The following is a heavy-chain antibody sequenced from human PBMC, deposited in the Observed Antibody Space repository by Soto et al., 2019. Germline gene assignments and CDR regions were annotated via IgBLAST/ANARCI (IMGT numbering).Heavy chain of an antibody. CDR1: GFSLSTSGVG. CDR3: AHGTMVRGALPFDY. J-gene: IGHJ4*02. Sequence: QITLKESGPTLVKPTQTLTLTCTFSGFSLSTSGVGVGWIRQPPGKALEWLALIYWDDDKRYSPSLKSRLTITKDTSKNQVVLTMTNMDPVDTATYYRAHGTMVRGALPFDYWGQGTLVTVSS. V-gene: IGHV2-5*02. D-gene: IGHD3-10*01. CDR2: IYWDDDK.